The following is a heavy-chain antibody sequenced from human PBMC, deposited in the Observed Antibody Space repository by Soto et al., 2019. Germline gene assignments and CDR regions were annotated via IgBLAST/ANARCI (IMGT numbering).Heavy chain of an antibody. CDR3: ARDREYCSNYDDRCYETGSVY. Sequence: GGSLRLSCVVSGFSFKNCNMNWVRQAPGKGLEWVSDISRSSSTINYADSVKGRFTTSRDNATTSLYLQMNSLRAEDTAVYYCARDREYCSNYDDRCYETGSVYWGQGTLVSVS. J-gene: IGHJ4*02. D-gene: IGHD2-2*01. V-gene: IGHV3-48*01. CDR1: GFSFKNCN. CDR2: ISRSSSTI.